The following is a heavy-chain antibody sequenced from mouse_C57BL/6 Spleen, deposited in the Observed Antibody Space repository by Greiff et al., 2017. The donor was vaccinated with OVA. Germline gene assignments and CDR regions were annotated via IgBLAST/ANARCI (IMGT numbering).Heavy chain of an antibody. Sequence: DVHLVESGAELVKPGASVKLSCTASGFNIKDYYMHWVKQRTEQGLEWIGRIDPEDGETKYAPKFQGKATITADTSSNTAYLQLSSLTSEDTAVYYCARSTGGSSFYFDYWGQGTTLTVSS. V-gene: IGHV14-2*01. J-gene: IGHJ2*01. CDR2: IDPEDGET. CDR3: ARSTGGSSFYFDY. D-gene: IGHD1-1*01. CDR1: GFNIKDYY.